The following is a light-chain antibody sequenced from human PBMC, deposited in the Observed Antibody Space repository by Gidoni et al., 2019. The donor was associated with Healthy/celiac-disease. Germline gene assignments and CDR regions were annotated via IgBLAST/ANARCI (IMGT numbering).Light chain of an antibody. V-gene: IGKV1-5*03. CDR1: QIINSW. CDR2: KAS. J-gene: IGKJ1*01. CDR3: QQYNSDWT. Sequence: DIRLPPSPSTLSASVGDRVTITCRASQIINSWVAWYQQKPGKATKLLIYKASSLESGVPSRCSGRGSGKEFTLTISSLQPDDFATYYCQQYNSDWTFGQGTKVEIK.